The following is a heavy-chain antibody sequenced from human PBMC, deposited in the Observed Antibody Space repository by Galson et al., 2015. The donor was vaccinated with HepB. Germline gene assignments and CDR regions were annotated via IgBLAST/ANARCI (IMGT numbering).Heavy chain of an antibody. CDR2: ISPSGGST. V-gene: IGHV1-46*03. Sequence: SVKVSCKASRDIFIAYYIHWVRQAPRHGLQWMGFISPSGGSTNHAQKFQGRVTMTRDTSTSTVYMELRSLKSEDTAVYYCTRVRRGAYDIWGQGTAVTVSS. CDR3: TRVRRGAYDI. CDR1: RDIFIAYY. D-gene: IGHD3-10*01. J-gene: IGHJ3*02.